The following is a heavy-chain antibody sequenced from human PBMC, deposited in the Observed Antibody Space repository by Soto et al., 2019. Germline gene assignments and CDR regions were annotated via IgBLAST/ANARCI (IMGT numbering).Heavy chain of an antibody. CDR1: GGSISSSSYY. CDR2: IYYSGST. J-gene: IGHJ4*02. CDR3: ASHTPSGGDYVPGYFDY. D-gene: IGHD4-17*01. V-gene: IGHV4-39*01. Sequence: PSETLSLTCTVSGGSISSSSYYWGWIRQPPGKGLEWIGSIYYSGSTYYNPSLKSRVTLSVDTSKNQFSLQLSSVTAADTAVYYCASHTPSGGDYVPGYFDYWGQGTLVTVSS.